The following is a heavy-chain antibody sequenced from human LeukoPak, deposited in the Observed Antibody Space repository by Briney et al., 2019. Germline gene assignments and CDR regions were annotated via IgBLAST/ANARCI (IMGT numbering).Heavy chain of an antibody. V-gene: IGHV4-59*08. J-gene: IGHJ4*02. D-gene: IGHD3-3*01. CDR3: ARHDWYDSTPDY. CDR1: GGSISSYY. Sequence: KPSETLSLTCTVSGGSISSYYWSWIRQPPGKGLEWIGYIYYSGSTNYNPSLKSRVTISVDTSKNQFSLKLSSVTAADTAVYYCARHDWYDSTPDYWGQGTLVTVSS. CDR2: IYYSGST.